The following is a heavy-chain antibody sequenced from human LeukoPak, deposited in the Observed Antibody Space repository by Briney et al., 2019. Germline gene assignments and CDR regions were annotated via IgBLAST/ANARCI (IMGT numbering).Heavy chain of an antibody. V-gene: IGHV1-2*02. J-gene: IGHJ4*02. CDR3: ARAGYSSGWSQLDY. CDR1: GYTFTGYY. Sequence: ASVKVSCKASGYTFTGYYMHWVRQAPGQGLEWMGWINPNSGGTNYAQKFQGRVTMTRDTSISTAYMELSGLRSDDTAVYYCARAGYSSGWSQLDYWGQGTLVTVSS. CDR2: INPNSGGT. D-gene: IGHD6-19*01.